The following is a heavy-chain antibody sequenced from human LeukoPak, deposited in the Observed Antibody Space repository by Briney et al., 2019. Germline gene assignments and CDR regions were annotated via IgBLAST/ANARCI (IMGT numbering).Heavy chain of an antibody. CDR3: ASGGVEWELLVFDY. CDR2: ISSSSSYI. D-gene: IGHD1-26*01. V-gene: IGHV3-21*01. Sequence: GGSLRLSCAASGFTFSSYSMSWVRQAPGKGLEWVSSISSSSSYISYADSVKCRFTISRDHAKNSLYLQMNSLRAEVTAGYYCASGGVEWELLVFDYWGQGTLVTVSS. J-gene: IGHJ4*02. CDR1: GFTFSSYS.